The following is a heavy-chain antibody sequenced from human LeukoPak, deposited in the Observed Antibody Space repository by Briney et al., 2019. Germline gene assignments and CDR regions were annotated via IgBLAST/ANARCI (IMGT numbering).Heavy chain of an antibody. J-gene: IGHJ4*02. Sequence: GGSLRLSCAASGFTFSSYAMSWVRQAPGKGLEWVSAISGSGGSTYYADSVKGRFTISRDNSKNTLYLQMNGLRAEDTAVYYCAKDQDVVVPAAIADYWGQGTLVTVSS. CDR1: GFTFSSYA. V-gene: IGHV3-23*01. CDR2: ISGSGGST. CDR3: AKDQDVVVPAAIADY. D-gene: IGHD2-2*01.